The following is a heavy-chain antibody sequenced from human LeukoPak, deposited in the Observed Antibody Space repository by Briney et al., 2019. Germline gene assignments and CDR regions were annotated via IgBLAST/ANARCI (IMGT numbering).Heavy chain of an antibody. J-gene: IGHJ4*02. Sequence: SETLSLTCAVYGGSFSGYYWSWIRQPPGKGLEWIGEINHSGSTNYNPSLKSRVTISVDTSKNQFSLKLSSVTAADTAVYYCASSPYCSGGSGGCYFDYWGQGTLVTVSS. CDR1: GGSFSGYY. CDR3: ASSPYCSGGSGGCYFDY. CDR2: INHSGST. D-gene: IGHD2-15*01. V-gene: IGHV4-34*01.